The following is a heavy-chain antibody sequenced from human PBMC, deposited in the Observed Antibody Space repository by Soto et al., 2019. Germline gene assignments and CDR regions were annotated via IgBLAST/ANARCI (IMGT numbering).Heavy chain of an antibody. CDR3: AKDIGIADYYYYYGMDV. J-gene: IGHJ6*02. CDR2: ISYDGSNK. V-gene: IGHV3-30*18. D-gene: IGHD6-13*01. CDR1: GFTFSSYG. Sequence: GGSLRLSCAASGFTFSSYGMHWVRQAPGKGLEWVAVISYDGSNKYYADSVKGRFTISRDNSKNTLYLQMNSLRAEDAAVYYCAKDIGIADYYYYYGMDVWGQGTTVTVSS.